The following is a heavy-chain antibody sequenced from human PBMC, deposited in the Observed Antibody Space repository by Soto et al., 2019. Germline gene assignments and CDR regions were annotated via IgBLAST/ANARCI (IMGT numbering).Heavy chain of an antibody. CDR1: GGSFRGYF. Sequence: SETLSLTCAVSGGSFRGYFWSWIRQSPAKGLEWIGEINDSGNTYYNPSFKSRLTISVDTSTSQISLRLTSVNAADSAVYYCQGGDFWGQGTRVTVYS. V-gene: IGHV4-34*01. CDR3: QGGDF. J-gene: IGHJ4*02. D-gene: IGHD3-16*01. CDR2: INDSGNT.